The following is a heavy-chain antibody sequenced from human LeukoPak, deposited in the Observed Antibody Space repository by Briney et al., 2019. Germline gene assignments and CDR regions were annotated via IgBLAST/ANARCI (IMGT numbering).Heavy chain of an antibody. J-gene: IGHJ4*02. CDR2: ISAYNGNT. D-gene: IGHD3-22*01. Sequence: GASVKVSFKASGYTFTSYGISWVRQAPGQGLEWMGWISAYNGNTNYAQKHQGRVTMTTDTSTSTAYMELRSLRSDDTAVYYCARDRRKTYYYDSSGYYDYWGQGTLVTVSS. V-gene: IGHV1-18*01. CDR1: GYTFTSYG. CDR3: ARDRRKTYYYDSSGYYDY.